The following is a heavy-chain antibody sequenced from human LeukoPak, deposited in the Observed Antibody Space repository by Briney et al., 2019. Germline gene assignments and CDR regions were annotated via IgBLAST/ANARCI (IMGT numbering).Heavy chain of an antibody. CDR3: ARGVGRMVVTLDY. CDR2: IWYDGSNK. D-gene: IGHD4/OR15-4a*01. CDR1: GFTFSNYG. Sequence: QTWGSLRLSCAASGFTFSNYGMHWVRQAPGKGLEWVAVIWYDGSNKYYADSVKGRFTISRDNSKNTLFLQMNSLRAEDTAMYYCARGVGRMVVTLDYWGQGTLVTVSS. J-gene: IGHJ4*02. V-gene: IGHV3-33*01.